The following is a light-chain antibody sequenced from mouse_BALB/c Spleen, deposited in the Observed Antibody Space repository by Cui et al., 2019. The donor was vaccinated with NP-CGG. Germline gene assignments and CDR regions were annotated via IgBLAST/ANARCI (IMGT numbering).Light chain of an antibody. CDR1: TGAVTTTNY. Sequence: QAFLTQESAPTTSPGETVTLTCRSSTGAVTTTNYANWVQEKPDHLFTGLIGGTNNRAPGVPARFSGSLIGDKAALTITGAQTEDEAIYFCALWYSNHWMFGGGTKLTVL. CDR3: ALWYSNHWM. J-gene: IGLJ1*01. V-gene: IGLV1*01. CDR2: GTN.